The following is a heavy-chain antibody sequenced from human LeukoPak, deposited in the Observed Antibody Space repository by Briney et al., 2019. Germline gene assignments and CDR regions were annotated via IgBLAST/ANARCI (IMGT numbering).Heavy chain of an antibody. CDR1: GGSVSSGTYY. D-gene: IGHD6-6*01. CDR2: IYTSGST. CDR3: AREGAARNFDY. V-gene: IGHV4-61*02. J-gene: IGHJ4*02. Sequence: SETLSLTCTVSGGSVSSGTYYWTWIRQPAGKGLGWIGRIYTSGSTNFNPSLKSRVSISLDTSQNQFSLKLSSVTAADTAVYYCAREGAARNFDYWGQGILVTVSS.